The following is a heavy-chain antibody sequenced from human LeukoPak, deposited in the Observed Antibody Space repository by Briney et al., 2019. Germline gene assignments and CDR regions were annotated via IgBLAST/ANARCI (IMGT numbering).Heavy chain of an antibody. D-gene: IGHD5-24*01. CDR3: AIERMATDAFDI. J-gene: IGHJ3*02. Sequence: ASVKVSCKASGYTFTSHYMHWVRQAPGQGLEWMGWINPNSGGTNYAQKFQGRVTMTRDTSISTAYMELSRLRSDGTAVYYCAIERMATDAFDIWGQGTMVTVSS. V-gene: IGHV1-2*02. CDR1: GYTFTSHY. CDR2: INPNSGGT.